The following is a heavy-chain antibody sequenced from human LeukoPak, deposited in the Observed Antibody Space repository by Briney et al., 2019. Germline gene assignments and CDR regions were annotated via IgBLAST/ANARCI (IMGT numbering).Heavy chain of an antibody. CDR1: GFTFSSYW. CDR2: IKQDGSEK. D-gene: IGHD4-17*01. Sequence: GGSLRLSCAASGFTFSSYWMSWVRQAPEKGLEWVANIKQDGSEKYYVDSVKGRFTISRDNAKNSLYLQMNSLRAEDTAVYYCARGPYGDYGYYYYYMDVWGKGTTVTISS. CDR3: ARGPYGDYGYYYYYMDV. V-gene: IGHV3-7*01. J-gene: IGHJ6*03.